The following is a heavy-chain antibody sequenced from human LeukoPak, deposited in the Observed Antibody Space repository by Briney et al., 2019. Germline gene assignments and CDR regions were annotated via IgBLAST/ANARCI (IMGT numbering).Heavy chain of an antibody. Sequence: SETLSLTCSVSGYSISSGYYWGWIRPPPGKGLEWIGTIYHSGSTYYNSSLKSRVTISVDTSKNQFPLRLSSVTAADTAVYYCARDRATIAADAFDIWGQGTMVTVSS. J-gene: IGHJ3*02. CDR3: ARDRATIAADAFDI. CDR1: GYSISSGYY. D-gene: IGHD6-25*01. CDR2: IYHSGST. V-gene: IGHV4-38-2*02.